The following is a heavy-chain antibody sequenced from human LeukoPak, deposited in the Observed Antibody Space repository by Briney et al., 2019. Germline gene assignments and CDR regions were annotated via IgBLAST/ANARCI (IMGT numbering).Heavy chain of an antibody. CDR1: DGSISSGDYY. V-gene: IGHV4-30-4*08. D-gene: IGHD3-22*01. Sequence: PSETLSLTCTVSDGSISSGDYYWSWIRQPPGKGLEWIGYIYYSGSTYYNPSLKSRVTISVDTSKNQFSLKLSSVTAADTAVYYCAREGGDSSGYYSGRNWFDPWGQGTLVTVSS. J-gene: IGHJ5*02. CDR3: AREGGDSSGYYSGRNWFDP. CDR2: IYYSGST.